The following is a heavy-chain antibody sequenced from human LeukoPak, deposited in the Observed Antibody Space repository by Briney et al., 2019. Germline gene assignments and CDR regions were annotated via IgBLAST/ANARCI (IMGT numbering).Heavy chain of an antibody. CDR1: GGSLNPYY. D-gene: IGHD1-26*01. CDR2: IYFSGST. CDR3: ARTSASGGTYFDY. J-gene: IGHJ4*02. V-gene: IGHV4-4*07. Sequence: SETLSLTCTVSGGSLNPYYWSWIRQPAGKGLEWIGRIYFSGSTHYIPSLQSRLTMSVDTSKSQFSLKLSSVTAADTAVYYCARTSASGGTYFDYWGQGTLVTVS.